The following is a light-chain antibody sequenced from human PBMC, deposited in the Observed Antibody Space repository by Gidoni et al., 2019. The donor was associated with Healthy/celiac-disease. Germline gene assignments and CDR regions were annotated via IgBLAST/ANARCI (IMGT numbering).Light chain of an antibody. CDR2: DDS. CDR3: QVWDSSSDHYV. V-gene: IGLV3-21*02. Sequence: SYVLTQPPSVSVAPGQTARITCGGNNIGRQWPLQNVHRFPTLTPPVLVVYDDSDRPSGIPERFSGSNSGNTATLTISRVEAGDEADYYCQVWDSSSDHYVFGTGTKVTVL. CDR1: NIGRQW. J-gene: IGLJ1*01.